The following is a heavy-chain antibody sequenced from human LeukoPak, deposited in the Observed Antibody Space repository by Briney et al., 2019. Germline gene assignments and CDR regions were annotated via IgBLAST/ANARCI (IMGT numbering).Heavy chain of an antibody. J-gene: IGHJ4*02. D-gene: IGHD3-3*01. V-gene: IGHV3-74*01. CDR2: INSDGSST. CDR3: ATRGVEVRPQYYFDY. CDR1: GFTFSSYW. Sequence: GGSLRLSCAASGFTFSSYWMHWVRQAPGKGLVWVSRINSDGSSTSYADSVKGRFTISRDNSKNTLYLQMNSLRAEDTAVYYCATRGVEVRPQYYFDYWGQGTLVTVSS.